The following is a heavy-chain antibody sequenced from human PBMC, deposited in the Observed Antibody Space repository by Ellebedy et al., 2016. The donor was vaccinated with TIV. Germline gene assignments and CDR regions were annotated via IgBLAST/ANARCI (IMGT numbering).Heavy chain of an antibody. J-gene: IGHJ5*02. CDR1: GFAFSTYS. D-gene: IGHD6-25*01. V-gene: IGHV3-21*03. Sequence: PGGSLRLSCEASGFAFSTYSMIWVRQAPGKGLEWGSSISGNTKYIYYADSVKGRFTISRDNARNSLYLEMKSLRAEDTGVYYCARPGGQSSDRKGSWGQGTMVTVSS. CDR3: ARPGGQSSDRKGS. CDR2: ISGNTKYI.